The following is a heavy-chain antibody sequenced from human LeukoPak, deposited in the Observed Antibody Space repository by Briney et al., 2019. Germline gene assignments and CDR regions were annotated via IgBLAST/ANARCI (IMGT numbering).Heavy chain of an antibody. D-gene: IGHD1-26*01. J-gene: IGHJ4*02. Sequence: GGYLRLSCAASGFTFSSYAMHWVRQAPGKGLEWVAVTSNDGINKYYSDSVKGRLTMSRDNSKPTLYLQMDSLRAEDTAVYYCARGERGSSFGGQGTLVTVSS. CDR1: GFTFSSYA. CDR2: TSNDGINK. V-gene: IGHV3-30*04. CDR3: ARGERGSSF.